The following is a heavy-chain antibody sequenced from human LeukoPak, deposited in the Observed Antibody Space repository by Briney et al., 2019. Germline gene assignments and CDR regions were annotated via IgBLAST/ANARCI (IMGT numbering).Heavy chain of an antibody. CDR1: GFTFSSYS. CDR3: ARVPFTASLGDYFDY. V-gene: IGHV3-66*01. J-gene: IGHJ4*02. CDR2: IYSGGRT. D-gene: IGHD3-16*01. Sequence: GGSLRLSCAASGFTFSSYSMNWVRQAPGKGLQWGSVIYSGGRTNYADSVKGRFSMSRDKSNGTVYLQLNSLRTDDTAVYFCARVPFTASLGDYFDYWGQGALVTVSS.